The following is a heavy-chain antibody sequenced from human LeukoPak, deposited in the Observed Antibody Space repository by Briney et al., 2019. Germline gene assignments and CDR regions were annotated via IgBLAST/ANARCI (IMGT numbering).Heavy chain of an antibody. D-gene: IGHD3-10*01. V-gene: IGHV3-23*01. Sequence: GGSLRLSCAASGLTFSNYAISWVRQAPGKGLEWVSAISGGGGRTYYVDSVKGRFTISRDNSKNTVYLQMNSLRAEDTAVYYCAKDRSSSGSYFDYWGQGTLATVS. J-gene: IGHJ4*02. CDR1: GLTFSNYA. CDR3: AKDRSSSGSYFDY. CDR2: ISGGGGRT.